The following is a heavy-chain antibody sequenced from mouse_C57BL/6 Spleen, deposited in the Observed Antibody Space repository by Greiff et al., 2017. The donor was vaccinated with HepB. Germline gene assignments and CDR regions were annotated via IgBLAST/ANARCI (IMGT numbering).Heavy chain of an antibody. Sequence: VQLKQSGPELVKPGASVKISCKASGYSFTGYYMNWVKQSPEKSLEWIGEINPSTGGTTYNQKFKAKATLTVDKSSSTAYMQLKSLTSEDSAVYYCARGSGSDAMDYWGQGTSVTVSS. CDR1: GYSFTGYY. D-gene: IGHD1-1*01. CDR2: INPSTGGT. J-gene: IGHJ4*01. V-gene: IGHV1-42*01. CDR3: ARGSGSDAMDY.